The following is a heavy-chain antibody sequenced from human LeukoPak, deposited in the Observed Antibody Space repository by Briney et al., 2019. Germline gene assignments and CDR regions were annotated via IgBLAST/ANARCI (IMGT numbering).Heavy chain of an antibody. CDR2: IYYSGST. CDR3: ARGNSEGGGCTHNYYYIDG. CDR1: GGSISSYY. J-gene: IGHJ6*03. V-gene: IGHV4-59*01. Sequence: SETLSLTCTVSGGSISSYYWSWIRQPPGKGLEWIGYIYYSGSTNYNPSLKSRVTISVDTSKNQFSLKLSSVTAADTAVYYCARGNSEGGGCTHNYYYIDGWGKGTTVT. D-gene: IGHD2/OR15-2a*01.